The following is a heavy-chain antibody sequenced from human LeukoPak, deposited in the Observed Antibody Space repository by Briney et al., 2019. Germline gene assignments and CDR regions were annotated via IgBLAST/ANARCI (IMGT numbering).Heavy chain of an antibody. CDR3: ARSYYGSGSYNFDY. V-gene: IGHV3-30*03. CDR2: MSYDGSDE. D-gene: IGHD3-10*01. J-gene: IGHJ4*02. CDR1: GFTFSAHG. Sequence: GGSLRLSCTASGFTFSAHGMHWVRQAPGKGLEWVAVMSYDGSDEYYADSVKGRFTISRDNSKNTLYLQMNSLRAEDTAVYYCARSYYGSGSYNFDYWGQGTLVTVSS.